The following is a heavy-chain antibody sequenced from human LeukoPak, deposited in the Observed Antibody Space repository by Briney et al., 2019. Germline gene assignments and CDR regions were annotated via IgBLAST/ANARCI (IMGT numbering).Heavy chain of an antibody. CDR3: ARVPAYYGSGSYWFDY. CDR2: IYASGST. J-gene: IGHJ4*02. D-gene: IGHD3-10*01. CDR1: GGSISSYY. Sequence: PSETLSLTCTVSGGSISSYYWSWIRQPAGKGLEWIGRIYASGSTNYNPSLKSRVTISVDSSKNQFSLKLSSVTAADTAVYYCARVPAYYGSGSYWFDYWGQGTLVTVSP. V-gene: IGHV4-4*07.